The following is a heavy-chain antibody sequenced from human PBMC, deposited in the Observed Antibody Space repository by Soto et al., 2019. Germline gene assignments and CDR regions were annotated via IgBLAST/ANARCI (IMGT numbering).Heavy chain of an antibody. V-gene: IGHV4-34*01. Sequence: YAPWSIRRTVYGGAFRCHCRSWIRQPPGKGLELIGEINHSGSTNYNPSLKSRVTISVDTSKNQFSLKLSSVTAADTAVYYCARDEIVVVTATDAFDIWGQGTMVT. D-gene: IGHD2-21*02. CDR2: INHSGST. CDR3: ARDEIVVVTATDAFDI. CDR1: GGAFRCHC. J-gene: IGHJ3*02.